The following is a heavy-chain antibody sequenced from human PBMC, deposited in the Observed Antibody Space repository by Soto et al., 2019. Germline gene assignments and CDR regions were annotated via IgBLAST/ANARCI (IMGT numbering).Heavy chain of an antibody. CDR2: ISGGAAT. Sequence: EVQLLESGGGLAQPGGSLRLSCAASGFTFRAFPMNWVGQAPGKGLEWVATISGGAATTYADSVKGRFTISRDNSKNTVYLQMGSLRPGDTAVYYCTKGSHIAARPFYFDFWGQGTLVTVSS. CDR3: TKGSHIAARPFYFDF. V-gene: IGHV3-23*01. CDR1: GFTFRAFP. D-gene: IGHD6-6*01. J-gene: IGHJ4*02.